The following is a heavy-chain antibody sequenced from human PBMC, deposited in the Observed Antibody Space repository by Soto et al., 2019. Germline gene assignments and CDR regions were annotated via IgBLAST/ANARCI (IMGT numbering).Heavy chain of an antibody. J-gene: IGHJ4*02. V-gene: IGHV3-23*01. CDR3: AKSSNYGDCSGFFDY. CDR2: ISGSGGST. Sequence: EVKLLESGGGLVQPGGSLRLSCAASGFTFSSYAMSWVPQAPGKGLEWVSVISGSGGSTYYAGSVKGRFTISRDNSKNTLYLQMNSLRAEDTAVYYCAKSSNYGDCSGFFDYWGQGTLVTVSS. D-gene: IGHD4-17*01. CDR1: GFTFSSYA.